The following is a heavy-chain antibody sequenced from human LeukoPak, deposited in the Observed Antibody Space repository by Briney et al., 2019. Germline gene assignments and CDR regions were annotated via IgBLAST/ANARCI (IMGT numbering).Heavy chain of an antibody. CDR1: GFTFGNYS. V-gene: IGHV3-7*01. CDR2: IKQDGSEK. J-gene: IGHJ4*02. Sequence: GGSLRLSCVASGFTFGNYSMSWVRQAPGKGLEWVANIKQDGSEKYYVDSVKGRFTISRDNAKNSLYLQMNSLRAEDTAVYYCAKGMDYVLTFPYDYWGQGTLVTVSS. CDR3: AKGMDYVLTFPYDY. D-gene: IGHD2/OR15-2a*01.